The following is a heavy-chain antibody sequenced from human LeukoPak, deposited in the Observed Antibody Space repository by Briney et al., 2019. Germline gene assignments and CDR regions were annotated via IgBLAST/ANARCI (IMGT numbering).Heavy chain of an antibody. D-gene: IGHD3-22*01. CDR1: GFIFEDYT. V-gene: IGHV3-43*01. J-gene: IGHJ5*02. CDR2: ISWDGYST. Sequence: GGSLRLSCAASGFIFEDYTMHWVRQPPGKGLEWVSLISWDGYSTNYADSVKGRFIISRDNSKKSLYLQMNGLRTEDSAFYYCAKEIDSSGSSWGQGTLVTVPS. CDR3: AKEIDSSGSS.